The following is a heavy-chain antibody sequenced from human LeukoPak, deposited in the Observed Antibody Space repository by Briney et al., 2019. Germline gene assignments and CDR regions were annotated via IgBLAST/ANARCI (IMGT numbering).Heavy chain of an antibody. V-gene: IGHV1-24*01. CDR3: ATGKICCSTTSCSDDS. CDR1: GYTLTELS. D-gene: IGHD2-2*01. J-gene: IGHJ4*02. Sequence: ASVTVSCKVSGYTLTELSIHWVRQAPAKGLEWMGGFHSEDGETVYAQKFQGRVTMTEDTSTDTAYMELSSLRSEDTAVYYCATGKICCSTTSCSDDSWGQGTLVTVSS. CDR2: FHSEDGET.